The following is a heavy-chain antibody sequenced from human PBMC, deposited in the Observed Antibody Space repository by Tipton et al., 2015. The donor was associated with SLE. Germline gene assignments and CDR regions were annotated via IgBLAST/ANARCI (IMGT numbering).Heavy chain of an antibody. CDR3: ARDCSGGSCYPDAFDI. D-gene: IGHD2-15*01. Sequence: QVQLVQSGAEVKKPGASVKVSCKASGYTFNHYGISWVRQAPGEGLEWMGWISAWNGNTNYAQKFKDRVTFTTDTSTTTAYMELRSLRSEDTAVYYCARDCSGGSCYPDAFDIWGQGTMVTVSS. CDR2: ISAWNGNT. V-gene: IGHV1-18*01. J-gene: IGHJ3*02. CDR1: GYTFNHYG.